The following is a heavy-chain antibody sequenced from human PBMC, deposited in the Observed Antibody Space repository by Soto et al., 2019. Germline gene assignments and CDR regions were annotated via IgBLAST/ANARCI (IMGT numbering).Heavy chain of an antibody. CDR3: AREYGSYGDFDY. V-gene: IGHV3-21*01. D-gene: IGHD1-26*01. CDR1: GLTFSSYT. Sequence: EVQLVESGGGLVKPGGSLRLSCAASGLTFSSYTMNWVRQAPGKGLEWVSSISSSANFIYYADSVKGRFTISRDNAKNSLYLQVSSVRAEDTAVYYCAREYGSYGDFDYWGQGTLVTVSS. J-gene: IGHJ4*02. CDR2: ISSSANFI.